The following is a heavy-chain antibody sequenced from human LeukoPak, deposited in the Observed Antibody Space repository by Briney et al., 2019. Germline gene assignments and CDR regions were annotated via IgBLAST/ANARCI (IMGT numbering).Heavy chain of an antibody. D-gene: IGHD6-19*01. V-gene: IGHV4-4*02. J-gene: IGHJ6*02. CDR2: IYYSGST. Sequence: SETLSLTCAVSGGSISSSNWWSWVRQPPGKGLEWIGYIYYSGSTNYNPSLKSRVTISVDTSKNQFSLKLSSVTAADTAVYYCARAVAGSYYYYYYGMDVWGQGTTVTVSS. CDR1: GGSISSSNW. CDR3: ARAVAGSYYYYYYGMDV.